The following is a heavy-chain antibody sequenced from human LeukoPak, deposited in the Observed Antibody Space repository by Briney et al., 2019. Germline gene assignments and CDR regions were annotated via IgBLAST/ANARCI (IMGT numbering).Heavy chain of an antibody. CDR1: GYTFTSYD. CDR3: AQMIVHYSAFDI. V-gene: IGHV1-8*01. J-gene: IGHJ3*02. Sequence: VASVKVSCKASGYTFTSYDINWVRQATGQGLEWMGWMNPNSGNTGYAQKFQGRVTMTRNTSISTAYMELSSLRSEDTAVYYCAQMIVHYSAFDIWGQGTMVTVSS. CDR2: MNPNSGNT. D-gene: IGHD3-22*01.